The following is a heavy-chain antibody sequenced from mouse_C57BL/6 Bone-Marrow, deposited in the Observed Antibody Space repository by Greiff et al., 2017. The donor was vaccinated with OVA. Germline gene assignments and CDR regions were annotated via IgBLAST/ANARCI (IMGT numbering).Heavy chain of an antibody. CDR1: GFTFSSYG. J-gene: IGHJ4*01. D-gene: IGHD2-14*01. CDR2: ISSGGSYT. V-gene: IGHV5-6*01. Sequence: EVKLVESGGDLVKPGGSLKLSCAASGFTFSSYGMSWVRQTPDKRLEWVATISSGGSYTYYPDSVKGRFTISRDNAKNTLDLQMSSLKSEDTAMYYCARQGGNYAMDYWGQGTSVTVSS. CDR3: ARQGGNYAMDY.